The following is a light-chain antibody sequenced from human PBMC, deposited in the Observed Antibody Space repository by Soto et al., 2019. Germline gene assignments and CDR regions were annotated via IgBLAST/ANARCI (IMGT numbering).Light chain of an antibody. V-gene: IGKV3-15*01. CDR2: GAS. Sequence: EIVLTQSPATLSVSPGERATLSCSAIQSVSSNLAWYQQKPGQAPRLLIYGASTRATGIPVRFSGSGSGTDFTLTISSLQSADFGVYYCQQYNNWLPLTFGGGTKVEI. J-gene: IGKJ4*01. CDR3: QQYNNWLPLT. CDR1: QSVSSN.